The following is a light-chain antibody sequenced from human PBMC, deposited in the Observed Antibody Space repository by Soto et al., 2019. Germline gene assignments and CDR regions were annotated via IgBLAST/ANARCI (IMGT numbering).Light chain of an antibody. CDR3: AAWDDSLNGHV. CDR1: NSNIRSNT. J-gene: IGLJ1*01. CDR2: SNN. Sequence: QSVLTQPPSASGTPGQRVTISCSGSNSNIRSNTVNWYQQLPGTAPKLLIYSNNQRPSGVPDRFSGSKSGTSASLAISGLQSEDETDYYCAAWDDSLNGHVFGAETKVTVL. V-gene: IGLV1-44*01.